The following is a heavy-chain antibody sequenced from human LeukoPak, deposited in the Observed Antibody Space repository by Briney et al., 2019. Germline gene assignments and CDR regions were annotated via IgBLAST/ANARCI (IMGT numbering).Heavy chain of an antibody. J-gene: IGHJ4*02. V-gene: IGHV1-18*01. Sequence: ASVKVSFKASGYTFTTHGITWVRQAPGQGLEWMGWISAYNGNTNYAQRVQGRVTMTTDTSTGTAYMELRSLRSDDTAVYYCARDDERRLSYFDYWGQGTLVTVSS. CDR3: ARDDERRLSYFDY. CDR1: GYTFTTHG. D-gene: IGHD4-17*01. CDR2: ISAYNGNT.